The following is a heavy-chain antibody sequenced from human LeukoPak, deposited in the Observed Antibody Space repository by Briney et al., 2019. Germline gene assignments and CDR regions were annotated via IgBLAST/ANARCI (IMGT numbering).Heavy chain of an antibody. CDR1: GGSISTYY. V-gene: IGHV4-59*08. CDR2: IYYSGTT. Sequence: PSETLSLTCTVYGGSISTYYWNWIRQPPGKGREWIGYIYYSGTTNYNPSLKSRVTISVDTSKHQSSLKLTSVTAADTAVYYCARGYSSTWFKTWDFWGQGTLVTVSS. CDR3: ARGYSSTWFKTWDF. D-gene: IGHD6-13*01. J-gene: IGHJ4*02.